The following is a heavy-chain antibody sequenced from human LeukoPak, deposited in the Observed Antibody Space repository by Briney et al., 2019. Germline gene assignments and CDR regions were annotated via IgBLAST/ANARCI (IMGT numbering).Heavy chain of an antibody. V-gene: IGHV5-51*01. CDR1: GYSFTSCW. J-gene: IGHJ6*03. CDR2: IYPGDSDT. CDR3: ARVIVGATRYYYYYMDV. D-gene: IGHD1-26*01. Sequence: GESLKISCKGSGYSFTSCWIGWVRQMPGKGLEWMGIIYPGDSDTRYSPSFQGQVTISADKSISTAYLQWSSLKASDTAMYYCARVIVGATRYYYYYMDVWGKGTTVTVSS.